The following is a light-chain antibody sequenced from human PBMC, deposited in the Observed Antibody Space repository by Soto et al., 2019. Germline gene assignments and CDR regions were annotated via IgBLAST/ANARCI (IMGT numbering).Light chain of an antibody. CDR2: TAS. CDR3: QQAASFPIT. Sequence: DIQMTQSPSSLSPSVGDRVTITCRPSQGVSTWLAWYQQKPGKAPNLLIYTASSLQSGVPSRFSGSGSGTDFTLTINGLQPEDFATYYCQQAASFPITFGQGTRLEIK. J-gene: IGKJ5*01. CDR1: QGVSTW. V-gene: IGKV1-12*01.